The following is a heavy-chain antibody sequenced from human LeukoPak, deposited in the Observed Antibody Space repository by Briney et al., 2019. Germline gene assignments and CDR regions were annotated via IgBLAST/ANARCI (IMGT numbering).Heavy chain of an antibody. Sequence: SVKVSCKASGGTFSSYAISWVRQAPGQGLEWIGRIIPIYGTANYAQKFQGRVTITTDESTSTAYMELSSLRSEDTAVYYCARDGVVVVPAAPYNWFDPWGQGTLVTVSS. D-gene: IGHD2-2*01. CDR1: GGTFSSYA. CDR3: ARDGVVVVPAAPYNWFDP. CDR2: IIPIYGTA. J-gene: IGHJ5*02. V-gene: IGHV1-69*05.